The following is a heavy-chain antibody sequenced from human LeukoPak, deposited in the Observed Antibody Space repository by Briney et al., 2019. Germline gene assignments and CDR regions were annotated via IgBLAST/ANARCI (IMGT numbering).Heavy chain of an antibody. CDR3: ASAVAGTPNFDY. J-gene: IGHJ4*02. V-gene: IGHV4-59*01. CDR2: IYYSGGT. Sequence: PSETLSLTCTVSGGSISSYYWSWIRQPPGKGLEWIGYIYYSGGTNYNPSLKSRVTISVDTSKNQFSLKLSSVTAADTAVYYCASAVAGTPNFDYWGQGTLVTVSS. CDR1: GGSISSYY. D-gene: IGHD6-19*01.